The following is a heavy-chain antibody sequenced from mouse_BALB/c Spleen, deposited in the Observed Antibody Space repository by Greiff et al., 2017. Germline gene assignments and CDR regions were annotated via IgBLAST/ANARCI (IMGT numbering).Heavy chain of an antibody. Sequence: EVQLVESGPGLVKPSQSLSLTCTVTGYSITSDYAWNWIRQFPGNKLEWMGYISYSGSTSYNPSLKSRISITRDTSKNQFFLQLNSVTTEDTATYYCARKYGNWYFDVWGAGTTVTVSS. J-gene: IGHJ1*01. CDR3: ARKYGNWYFDV. V-gene: IGHV3-2*02. CDR1: GYSITSDYA. CDR2: ISYSGST. D-gene: IGHD2-10*02.